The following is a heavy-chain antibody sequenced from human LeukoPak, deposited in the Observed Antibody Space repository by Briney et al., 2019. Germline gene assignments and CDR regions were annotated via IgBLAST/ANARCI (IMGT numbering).Heavy chain of an antibody. Sequence: GASVKVSCKASGYTFTSYGISWVRQAPGQGLEWMGWISAYNGNTNYAQKLQGRVTMTTDTSTSTAYMELKSLRSDDTAVYYCASDSDPLRFLEWLSYNWFDPWGQGTLVTVSS. CDR3: ASDSDPLRFLEWLSYNWFDP. J-gene: IGHJ5*02. V-gene: IGHV1-18*01. CDR2: ISAYNGNT. D-gene: IGHD3-3*01. CDR1: GYTFTSYG.